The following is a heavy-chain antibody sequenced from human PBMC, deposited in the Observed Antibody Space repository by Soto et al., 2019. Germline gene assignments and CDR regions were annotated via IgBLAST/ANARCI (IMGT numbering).Heavy chain of an antibody. CDR3: ARGPSYDFWSGYSYYYGMDV. CDR1: GGSFSGYY. D-gene: IGHD3-3*01. V-gene: IGHV4-34*01. J-gene: IGHJ6*02. Sequence: QVQLQQWGAGLLKPSETLSLTCAVYGGSFSGYYWSWIRQPPGKGLEWIGEINHSGSTNYNPSLKRRVTISVDTSKNQFSLKLSSVTAADTAVYYCARGPSYDFWSGYSYYYGMDVWGQGTTVTVSS. CDR2: INHSGST.